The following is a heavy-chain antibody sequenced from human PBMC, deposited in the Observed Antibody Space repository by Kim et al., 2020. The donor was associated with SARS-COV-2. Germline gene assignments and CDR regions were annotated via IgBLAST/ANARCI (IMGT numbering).Heavy chain of an antibody. CDR1: GGSISSYY. Sequence: SETLSLTCTVSGGSISSYYWSWIRQPPGKGLEWIGYIYYSGSTNYNPSLKSRVTISVDTSKKQFSLKLSSVTAADTAVYYCARDRMYSSGWSQDHYYYYGMDAWGQGTTFTVSS. CDR2: IYYSGST. J-gene: IGHJ6*02. CDR3: ARDRMYSSGWSQDHYYYYGMDA. V-gene: IGHV4-59*13. D-gene: IGHD6-19*01.